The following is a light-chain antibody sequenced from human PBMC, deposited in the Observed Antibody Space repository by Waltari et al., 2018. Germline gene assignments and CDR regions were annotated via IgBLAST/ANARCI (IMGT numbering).Light chain of an antibody. V-gene: IGKV3-20*01. CDR1: QSVTSTY. Sequence: EIVLTPSPGTLSLSPGERATLSRRASQSVTSTYLAWYQPKPGQPPRLLIYGASSRATGIPDRFSGSGSGTDFTLTISRLEPEDFAVYFCQQYGASLITFGQGTRLEIK. J-gene: IGKJ5*01. CDR2: GAS. CDR3: QQYGASLIT.